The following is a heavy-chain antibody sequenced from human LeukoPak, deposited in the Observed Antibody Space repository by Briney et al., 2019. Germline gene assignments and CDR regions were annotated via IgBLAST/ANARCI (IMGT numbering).Heavy chain of an antibody. Sequence: GGSLRLSCAASGFTFNTYWMHWVRQAPGKGLVWVSPINPDGTVTTYADSVKGRFTISRDNAKNPLYLQMNSLKAEDTAVYYCVRDSPSGFFDLWGRGTLVTVSS. CDR2: INPDGTVT. D-gene: IGHD6-19*01. CDR1: GFTFNTYW. J-gene: IGHJ2*01. V-gene: IGHV3-74*01. CDR3: VRDSPSGFFDL.